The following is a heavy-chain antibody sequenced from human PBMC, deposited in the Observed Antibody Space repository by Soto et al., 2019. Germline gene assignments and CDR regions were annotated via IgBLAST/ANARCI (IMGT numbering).Heavy chain of an antibody. J-gene: IGHJ3*02. CDR1: GGSISSYY. V-gene: IGHV4-4*07. CDR3: ASMIVGATRAGAFDI. CDR2: IYTSGST. Sequence: SETLSLTCAVSGGSISSYYWSWIRQPAGKGLEWIGRIYTSGSTNYNPSLKSRVTMSVDTSKNQFSLKLSSVTAADTAVYYCASMIVGATRAGAFDIWGQGTMVTVSS. D-gene: IGHD1-26*01.